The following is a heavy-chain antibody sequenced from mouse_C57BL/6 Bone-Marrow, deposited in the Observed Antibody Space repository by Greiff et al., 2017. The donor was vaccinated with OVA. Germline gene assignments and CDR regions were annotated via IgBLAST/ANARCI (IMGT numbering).Heavy chain of an antibody. D-gene: IGHD2-3*01. V-gene: IGHV1-50*01. J-gene: IGHJ1*03. Sequence: QVQLQQPGAELVKPGASVKLSCKASGYTFTSYWMQWVKQRPGQGLEWIGEIDPSDSYTNYNQKFKGKATLTVDTSSSTAYMQLSSLTSEDSAVYYCAREGDGYYGWYFDVWGTGTTVTVSS. CDR2: IDPSDSYT. CDR3: AREGDGYYGWYFDV. CDR1: GYTFTSYW.